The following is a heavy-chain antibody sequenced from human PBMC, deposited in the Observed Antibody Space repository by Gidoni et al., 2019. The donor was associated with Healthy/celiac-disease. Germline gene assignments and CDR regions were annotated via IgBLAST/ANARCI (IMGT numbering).Heavy chain of an antibody. CDR1: GFTFSSYG. CDR2: IWYDGSNK. D-gene: IGHD3-22*01. Sequence: QVQLVESGGGVVQPGRSLRLSCAASGFTFSSYGMHWVRQAPGKGLEWVAVIWYDGSNKYYADSVKGRFTISRDNSKNTLYLQMNSLRAEDTAVYYCARGYDSSEELGAHPYYMDVWGKGTTVTVSS. V-gene: IGHV3-33*08. CDR3: ARGYDSSEELGAHPYYMDV. J-gene: IGHJ6*03.